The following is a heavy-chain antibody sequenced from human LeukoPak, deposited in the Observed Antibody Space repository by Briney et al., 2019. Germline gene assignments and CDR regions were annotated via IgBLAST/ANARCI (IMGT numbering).Heavy chain of an antibody. CDR1: GGSISSGGYY. V-gene: IGHV4-30-2*01. CDR2: IYHSGST. D-gene: IGHD3-16*02. Sequence: SQTLSLTCTVSGGSISSGGYYWSWIRQPPGKGLEWIGYIYHSGSTYYNPSLKSRVTISVDRSKNQFSLNLSSVTAADTAVYYCARRGQAGYLYWGQGTLVTVSS. J-gene: IGHJ4*02. CDR3: ARRGQAGYLY.